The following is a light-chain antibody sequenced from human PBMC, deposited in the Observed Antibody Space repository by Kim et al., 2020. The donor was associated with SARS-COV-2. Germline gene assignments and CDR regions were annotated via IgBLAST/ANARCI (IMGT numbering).Light chain of an antibody. V-gene: IGKV3-15*01. Sequence: SPEERATLSCRARQSGSSSLAWYQQKPGQAPRLLIYGASTRATGVPARFIGSGSGTEFTLTISSLQSEDFAVYYCQHYNNWPSVTFGQGTRLEIK. J-gene: IGKJ5*01. CDR3: QHYNNWPSVT. CDR1: QSGSSS. CDR2: GAS.